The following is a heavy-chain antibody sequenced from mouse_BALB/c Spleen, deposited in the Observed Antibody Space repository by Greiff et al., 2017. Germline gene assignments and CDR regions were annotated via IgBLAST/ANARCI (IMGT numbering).Heavy chain of an antibody. CDR2: ISSGGSYT. J-gene: IGHJ3*01. Sequence: EVKLVESGGDLVKPGGSLKLSCAASGFTFSSYGMSWVRQTPDKRLEWVATISSGGSYTYYPDSVKGRFTISRDNAKNTLYLQMISLKSEDTAMYYCASIYDGYYWFAYWGQGTLVTVSA. D-gene: IGHD2-3*01. V-gene: IGHV5-6*02. CDR1: GFTFSSYG. CDR3: ASIYDGYYWFAY.